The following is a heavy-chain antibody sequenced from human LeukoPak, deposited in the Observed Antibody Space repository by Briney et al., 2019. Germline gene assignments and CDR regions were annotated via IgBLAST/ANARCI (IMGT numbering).Heavy chain of an antibody. CDR1: GLTFSNYW. CDR3: ARDKVTY. CDR2: INMDGSEK. V-gene: IGHV3-7*01. Sequence: PGGSLRLSCAASGLTFSNYWMSWVRQAPGKGLEWVAHINMDGSEKYYVDSVKGRFTISRDNAKNSLYLQMNSLRVEDTAVYYCARDKVTYWGQGTLVTVSS. J-gene: IGHJ4*02.